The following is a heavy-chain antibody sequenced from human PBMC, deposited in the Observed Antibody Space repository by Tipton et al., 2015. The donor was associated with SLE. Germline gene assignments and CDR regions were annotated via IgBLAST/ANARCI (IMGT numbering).Heavy chain of an antibody. CDR1: GGSIRSYY. J-gene: IGHJ2*01. Sequence: TLSLTCTVSGGSIRSYYWTWIRQPPGKRLEWIAYIYHSGITNYNPSLQSRVTISVGTSKNQLSLKLTSVTAADTAVYYCARDEVADWYFDLWGRGTLVTVSS. D-gene: IGHD2-15*01. CDR3: ARDEVADWYFDL. V-gene: IGHV4-59*01. CDR2: IYHSGIT.